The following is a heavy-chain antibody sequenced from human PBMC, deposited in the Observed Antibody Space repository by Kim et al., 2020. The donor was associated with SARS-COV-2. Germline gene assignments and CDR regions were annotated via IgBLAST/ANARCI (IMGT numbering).Heavy chain of an antibody. CDR1: GFTFSSYA. V-gene: IGHV3-30-3*01. CDR2: ISYDGSNK. Sequence: GGSLRLSCAASGFTFSSYAMHWVRQAPGKGLEWVAVISYDGSNKYYADSVKGRFTISRDNSKNTLYLQMNSLRAEDTAVYYCARDYSNYGDYYYYMDVWGKGTTVTVSS. CDR3: ARDYSNYGDYYYYMDV. D-gene: IGHD4-4*01. J-gene: IGHJ6*03.